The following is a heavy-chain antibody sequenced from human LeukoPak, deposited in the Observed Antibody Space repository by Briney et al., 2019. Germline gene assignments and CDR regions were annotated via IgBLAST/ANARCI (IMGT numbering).Heavy chain of an antibody. CDR2: INHSGST. Sequence: PSETLSLTCAVYGGSFSGYYWSWIRQPPGKGLEWIGEINHSGSTNYNPSLKSRVTISVDTSKNQFSLKLSSVTAADTAVYYCARVHGYSYGYDYWGQGTLVTVSS. D-gene: IGHD5-18*01. CDR3: ARVHGYSYGYDY. J-gene: IGHJ4*02. CDR1: GGSFSGYY. V-gene: IGHV4-34*01.